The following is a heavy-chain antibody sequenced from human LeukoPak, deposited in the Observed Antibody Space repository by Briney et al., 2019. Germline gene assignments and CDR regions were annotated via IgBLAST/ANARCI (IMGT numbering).Heavy chain of an antibody. Sequence: PGGSLRLSCAASGFTFSSYAMSWVRQAPGKGLEWVSRINGDGSATNYADSMEGRFTISRDNAKNIVYLQMNSLREDDTAIYYCARDINWGQVDYWGQGTLVTVSS. J-gene: IGHJ4*02. CDR1: GFTFSSYA. CDR3: ARDINWGQVDY. V-gene: IGHV3-74*01. D-gene: IGHD7-27*01. CDR2: INGDGSAT.